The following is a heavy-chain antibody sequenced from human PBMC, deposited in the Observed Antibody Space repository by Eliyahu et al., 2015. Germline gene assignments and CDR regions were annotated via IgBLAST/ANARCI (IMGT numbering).Heavy chain of an antibody. Sequence: SVRVSCKPSGYSFRDYYIHWFRQAPGQGLDWMGWINPENGGTNYAQRSQGRVTMTRDTSISTAYMEVSSLTSDDTAVYYCARGPAHGSFDYWSQGALVTVXS. CDR3: ARGPAHGSFDY. CDR1: GYSFRDYY. D-gene: IGHD6-25*01. CDR2: INPENGGT. V-gene: IGHV1-2*02. J-gene: IGHJ4*02.